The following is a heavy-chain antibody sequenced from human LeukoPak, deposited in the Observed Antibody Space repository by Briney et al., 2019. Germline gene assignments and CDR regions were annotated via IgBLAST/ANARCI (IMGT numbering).Heavy chain of an antibody. J-gene: IGHJ4*02. CDR2: INPSGGST. CDR3: ASDAASGSPPDY. CDR1: GYTFTSYY. V-gene: IGHV1-46*01. D-gene: IGHD1-26*01. Sequence: ASAKVSCKASGYTFTSYYMHWVRQAPGQGLEWMGIINPSGGSTSYAQKFQGRVTMTRGTSTSTVYMELSSLRSEDTAVYYCASDAASGSPPDYWGQGTLVTVSS.